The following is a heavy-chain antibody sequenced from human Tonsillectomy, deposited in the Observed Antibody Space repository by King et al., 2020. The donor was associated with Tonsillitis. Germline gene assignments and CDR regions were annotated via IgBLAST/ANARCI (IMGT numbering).Heavy chain of an antibody. CDR1: GVSVSSSIYS. V-gene: IGHV4-61*01. CDR2: VHYSGNS. J-gene: IGHJ4*02. CDR3: ARVRGYNCGLFDY. Sequence: QLQESGPGLVKPSETLSLTCTVSGVSVSSSIYSWSWIRQPPGGGLEWIGYVHYSGNSNYNPSLKSRVTISLDASKNQFFLKLNSVTAADTALYYCARVRGYNCGLFDYWGQGTLVTVSS. D-gene: IGHD5-18*01.